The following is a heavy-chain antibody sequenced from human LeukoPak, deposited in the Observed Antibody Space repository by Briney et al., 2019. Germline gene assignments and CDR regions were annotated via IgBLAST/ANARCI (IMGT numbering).Heavy chain of an antibody. CDR1: GGSIISYY. CDR3: ARGSDEDSSSWYADVLYRD. Sequence: PSETLSLTCSVSGGSIISYYWSWIRQPPGKGLEWIGYIYSSGSTDYNPSLKSRVTISVDTSKNQFSLKLSSVTAADTAVYYCARGSDEDSSSWYADVLYRDWGQGTLVTVSS. J-gene: IGHJ4*02. D-gene: IGHD6-13*01. CDR2: IYSSGST. V-gene: IGHV4-59*12.